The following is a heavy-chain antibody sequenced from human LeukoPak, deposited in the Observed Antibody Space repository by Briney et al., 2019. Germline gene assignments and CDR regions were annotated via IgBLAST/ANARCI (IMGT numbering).Heavy chain of an antibody. J-gene: IGHJ2*01. CDR2: IYTSGST. V-gene: IGHV4-61*02. Sequence: PSQTLSLTCTVSGGSISSGSYYWSWIRQPAGKGLEWIGRIYTSGSTNYNPSLKSRVTISVDTSKNQFSLKLSSVTAADTAVYYCAREGEYYYDSSGYSGYFDLWGRGTLVTVSS. D-gene: IGHD3-22*01. CDR3: AREGEYYYDSSGYSGYFDL. CDR1: GGSISSGSYY.